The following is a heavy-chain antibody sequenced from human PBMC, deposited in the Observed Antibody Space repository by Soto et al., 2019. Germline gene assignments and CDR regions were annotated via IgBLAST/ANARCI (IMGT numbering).Heavy chain of an antibody. J-gene: IGHJ2*01. CDR1: GFTFSSYG. D-gene: IGHD6-19*01. CDR2: ISYDGSNK. V-gene: IGHV3-30*03. CDR3: AGLIEQWKKDWYFDL. Sequence: GGSLRLSCAASGFTFSSYGMHWVRQAPGKGLEWVAVISYDGSNKYYADFVKGRFTISRDNSKNTLYLQMNSLRAEDTAVYYCAGLIEQWKKDWYFDLWGRGTLVTVSS.